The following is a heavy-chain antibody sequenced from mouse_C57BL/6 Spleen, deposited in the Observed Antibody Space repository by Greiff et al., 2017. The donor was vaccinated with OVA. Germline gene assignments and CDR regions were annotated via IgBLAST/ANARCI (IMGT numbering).Heavy chain of an antibody. J-gene: IGHJ2*01. D-gene: IGHD1-1*01. V-gene: IGHV1-80*01. CDR1: GYAFSSYW. CDR3: AREEDYYYGSDY. Sequence: QVQLQQSGAELVKPGASVKISCKASGYAFSSYWMNWVKQRPGEGLEWIGQIYPGDGDTNYNGKFKGKATLTADKSSSTAYMQLSSLTSEDSAVYFCAREEDYYYGSDYWGQGTTLTVSS. CDR2: IYPGDGDT.